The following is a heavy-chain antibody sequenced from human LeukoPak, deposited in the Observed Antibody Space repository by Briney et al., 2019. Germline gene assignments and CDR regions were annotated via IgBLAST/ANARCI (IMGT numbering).Heavy chain of an antibody. V-gene: IGHV3-23*01. CDR1: GFTFSSYV. Sequence: GGSLRLSCAASGFTFSSYVVSWVRQAPGEGLEWVSGISAGGGSTYYADSVKGRFTISRDNSKNTLSLQMNSLRVEDTAVYYCAKIVAHKSYGMDVWGKGTTVTVSS. CDR3: AKIVAHKSYGMDV. J-gene: IGHJ6*04. D-gene: IGHD2-21*01. CDR2: ISAGGGST.